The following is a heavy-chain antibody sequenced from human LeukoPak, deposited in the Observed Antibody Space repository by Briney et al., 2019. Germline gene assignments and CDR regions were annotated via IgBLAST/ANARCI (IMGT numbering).Heavy chain of an antibody. V-gene: IGHV3-48*04. CDR3: ARDLYREWLPRGDY. CDR2: ISSSSSTI. Sequence: GGSLRLSCAASGFTFSSYSMNWVRQAPGKGLEWVSYISSSSSTIYYADSVKGRFTISRDNAKNSLYLQMNSLRAEDTAVYYCARDLYREWLPRGDYWGQGTLVTVSS. D-gene: IGHD6-19*01. J-gene: IGHJ4*02. CDR1: GFTFSSYS.